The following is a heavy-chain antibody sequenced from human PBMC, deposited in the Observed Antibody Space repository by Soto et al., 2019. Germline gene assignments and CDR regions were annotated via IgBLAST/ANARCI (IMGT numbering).Heavy chain of an antibody. Sequence: GGSLRLSCAASGFTFSSYAMHWVRQAPGKGLEWVAVISYDGSNKYYADSVKGRFTISRDNSKNTLYLQMNSLRAEDTAVYYCGRCRTGSYAMDVWGQGTTVTVSS. CDR2: ISYDGSNK. V-gene: IGHV3-30-3*01. CDR3: GRCRTGSYAMDV. D-gene: IGHD1-1*01. J-gene: IGHJ6*02. CDR1: GFTFSSYA.